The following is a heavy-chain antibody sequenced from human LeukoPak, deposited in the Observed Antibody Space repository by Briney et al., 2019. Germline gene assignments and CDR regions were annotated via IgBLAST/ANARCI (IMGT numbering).Heavy chain of an antibody. CDR2: ISDGGAST. Sequence: PGGSLRLSCAASGFTFNNYAMNWVRQAPGKGLEWVSSISDGGASTYYADSVKGRFTISRDNSKNTLYLQMNSLRAEDAAIYYCARGGHYYDSSGYSLPVYWGQGMLVTVSS. CDR1: GFTFNNYA. J-gene: IGHJ4*02. CDR3: ARGGHYYDSSGYSLPVY. D-gene: IGHD3-22*01. V-gene: IGHV3-23*01.